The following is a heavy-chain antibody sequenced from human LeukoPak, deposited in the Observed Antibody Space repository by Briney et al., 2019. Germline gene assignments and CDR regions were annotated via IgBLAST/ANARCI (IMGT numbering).Heavy chain of an antibody. CDR1: GFTFSDHY. CDR3: ARSPLTFTIFGVVTVCYMDV. CDR2: IRHKADGYTT. V-gene: IGHV3-72*01. Sequence: PGGSLRLSCAASGFTFSDHYMDWVRQAPGKGLEWVGRIRHKADGYTTEYAASVKGRFTISRDDSKNSLFLQLNSLKTEDTAVYYCARSPLTFTIFGVVTVCYMDVWGKGTTVTVSS. J-gene: IGHJ6*03. D-gene: IGHD3-3*01.